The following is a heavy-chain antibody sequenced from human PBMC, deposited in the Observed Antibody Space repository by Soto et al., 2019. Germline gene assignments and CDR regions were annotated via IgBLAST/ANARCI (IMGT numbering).Heavy chain of an antibody. Sequence: QLHLQESGPGLVKPSETLSLTCTVSGGSISSSSYYWGWIRQPPGKGLEWIGSIYYSGSTYYNPSPHSXXTXSXXTSKNHSPLGLNSVTAADTAVYYRTRRGNYYAVDVWGQGTTVTVSS. J-gene: IGHJ6*02. CDR2: IYYSGST. V-gene: IGHV4-39*02. CDR1: GGSISSSSYY. CDR3: TRRGNYYAVDV. D-gene: IGHD3-10*01.